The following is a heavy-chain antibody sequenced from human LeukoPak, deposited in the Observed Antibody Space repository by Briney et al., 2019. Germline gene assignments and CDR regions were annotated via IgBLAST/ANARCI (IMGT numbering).Heavy chain of an antibody. V-gene: IGHV6-1*01. J-gene: IGHJ4*02. Sequence: SQTLSLTCAISGDSVSSISAACNWIRQSPSRGLEWLGRTYYRSKWYTDYAVSVTSRITINPDTSKNQISLQLNSVTPEDTAVYYCARDKDYSIDHWGQGTLVTVSS. CDR3: ARDKDYSIDH. CDR1: GDSVSSISAA. D-gene: IGHD4-11*01. CDR2: TYYRSKWYT.